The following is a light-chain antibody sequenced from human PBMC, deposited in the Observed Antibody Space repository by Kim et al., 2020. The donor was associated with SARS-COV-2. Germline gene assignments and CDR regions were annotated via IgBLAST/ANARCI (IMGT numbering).Light chain of an antibody. J-gene: IGKJ2*01. Sequence: EIVLTQSPGTLSLSPGERATLSCRASQSVSSSYLAWYQQKPGQAPRLLIYGASSRATGILDRFSGSGSGTDFTLTISRLEPEDFAVYYCQQYGSSTYTFGQGTKLEI. CDR2: GAS. CDR3: QQYGSSTYT. V-gene: IGKV3-20*01. CDR1: QSVSSSY.